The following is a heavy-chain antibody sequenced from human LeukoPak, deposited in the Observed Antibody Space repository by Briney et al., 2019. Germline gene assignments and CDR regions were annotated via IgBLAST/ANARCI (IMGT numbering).Heavy chain of an antibody. J-gene: IGHJ6*03. CDR1: GFTFSNYG. CDR2: IRSDGINK. Sequence: PGGSLRLSCAASGFTFSNYGMHWVRQAPGKGLEWVAVIRSDGINKYHADSVKGRFTISRDNSKNTLYLQMNSLRAEDTAVYYCAKLGKTENHYGSGRFSYYYYMDVWGKGTTVTIS. CDR3: AKLGKTENHYGSGRFSYYYYMDV. D-gene: IGHD3-10*01. V-gene: IGHV3-30*02.